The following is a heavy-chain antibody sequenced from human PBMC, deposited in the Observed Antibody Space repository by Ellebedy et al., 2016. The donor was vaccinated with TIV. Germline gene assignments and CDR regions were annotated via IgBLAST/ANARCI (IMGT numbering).Heavy chain of an antibody. CDR1: GGSFSDNY. Sequence: SETLSLTCAVYGGSFSDNYWSWIRQPPGKGLEWIGEINHSGSTNYNPSLKSRVTISVDTSKNQFSLKLSSVTAADTAVYYCAGHNWNYFRTLNWFDHWGQGTLVTVSS. D-gene: IGHD1-7*01. J-gene: IGHJ5*02. CDR3: AGHNWNYFRTLNWFDH. V-gene: IGHV4-34*01. CDR2: INHSGST.